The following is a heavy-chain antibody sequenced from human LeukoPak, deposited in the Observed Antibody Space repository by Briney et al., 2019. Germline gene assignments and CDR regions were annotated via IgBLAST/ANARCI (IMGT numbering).Heavy chain of an antibody. CDR3: ASGYGDYSAWGGDFDY. V-gene: IGHV1-69*13. J-gene: IGHJ4*02. CDR2: IIPIFGTA. Sequence: GASVKVSCKASGGTFSSYAISWVRQAPGQGLEWMGGIIPIFGTANYAQKFQGRVTITADESTSTAYMELSSLRSEDTAVYYCASGYGDYSAWGGDFDYWGQGTLVTVSS. D-gene: IGHD4-17*01. CDR1: GGTFSSYA.